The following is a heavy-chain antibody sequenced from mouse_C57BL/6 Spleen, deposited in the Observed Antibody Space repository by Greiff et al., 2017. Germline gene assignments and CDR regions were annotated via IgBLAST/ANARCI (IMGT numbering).Heavy chain of an antibody. D-gene: IGHD4-1*01. V-gene: IGHV1-15*01. CDR2: IDPETGGT. Sequence: VQLQESGAELVRPGASVTLSCKASGYTFTDYEMHWVKQTPVHGLEWIGAIDPETGGTAYNQKFKGKAILTADKSSSTAYMELRSLTSEDSAVYYCTREKLGYWGQGTLVTVSA. J-gene: IGHJ3*01. CDR1: GYTFTDYE. CDR3: TREKLGY.